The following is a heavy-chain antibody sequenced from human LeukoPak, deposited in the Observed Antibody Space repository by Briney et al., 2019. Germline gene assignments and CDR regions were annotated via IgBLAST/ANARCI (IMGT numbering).Heavy chain of an antibody. V-gene: IGHV3-21*01. CDR2: SGTRSGTK. Sequence: GGSLRLSCAASAFTFSNYWMSWVRQAPGKGLEWVSSSGTRSGTKYYADSVKGRFTISRDSAKNSVSLQINSLRAEDTAVYYCARDLLDDFWRGYFGYWGQGTLVTVSS. CDR3: ARDLLDDFWRGYFGY. J-gene: IGHJ4*02. D-gene: IGHD3-3*01. CDR1: AFTFSNYW.